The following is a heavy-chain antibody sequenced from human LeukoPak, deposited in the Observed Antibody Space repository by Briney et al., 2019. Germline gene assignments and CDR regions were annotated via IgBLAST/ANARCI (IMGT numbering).Heavy chain of an antibody. Sequence: AASVKVSCKASGYTFTSYYMHWVRQAPGQGLEWMGIINPSGGSTSYAQKFQGRVTMTRNTSISTAYMELSSLRSEDTAVYYCARETSASTYGMDVWGQGTTVTVSS. J-gene: IGHJ6*02. V-gene: IGHV1-46*01. CDR2: INPSGGST. CDR3: ARETSASTYGMDV. CDR1: GYTFTSYY.